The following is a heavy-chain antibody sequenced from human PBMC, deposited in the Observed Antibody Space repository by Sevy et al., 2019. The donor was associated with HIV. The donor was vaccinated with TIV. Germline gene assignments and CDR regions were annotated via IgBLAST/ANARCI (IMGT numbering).Heavy chain of an antibody. Sequence: GGSLRLSCAASGFTFSDYYMSWIRQAPGKGLEWVSYISSSSSYTNYADSVKGRFTISRDNAKKSLYLQMNSLRAEDTAVYYCARGPRYYYGSGSYYRGKTTWFDPWGQGTLVTVSS. V-gene: IGHV3-11*06. CDR2: ISSSSSYT. D-gene: IGHD3-10*01. CDR3: ARGPRYYYGSGSYYRGKTTWFDP. CDR1: GFTFSDYY. J-gene: IGHJ5*02.